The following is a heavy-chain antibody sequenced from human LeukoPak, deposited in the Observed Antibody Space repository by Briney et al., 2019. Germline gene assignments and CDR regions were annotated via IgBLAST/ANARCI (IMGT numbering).Heavy chain of an antibody. CDR1: GLTFSSYW. V-gene: IGHV3-72*01. J-gene: IGHJ4*02. Sequence: GGSLRLSCVASGLTFSSYWMSWVRQAPGKGLEWVGRTRNKANSYTTEYAASVKGRFTISRDDSKNSLYPQMNSLKTEDTAVYYCARDGRKYYDFWSGYDYWGQGTLVTVSS. CDR2: TRNKANSYTT. CDR3: ARDGRKYYDFWSGYDY. D-gene: IGHD3-3*01.